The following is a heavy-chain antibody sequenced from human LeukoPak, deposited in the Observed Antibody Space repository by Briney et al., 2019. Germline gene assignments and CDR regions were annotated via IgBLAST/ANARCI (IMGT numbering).Heavy chain of an antibody. V-gene: IGHV1-24*01. J-gene: IGHJ6*04. CDR2: FDREDGET. Sequence: ASVKVSCKVSGYTLNELSMQWVRQAPGKGVEGMGGFDREDGETIYAQKFQGRVTMTEDTSTDTAYIELTSLRSEDTAVYYCATDSIAAAGTWGYYYYGMYVWGKGTTVTVSS. CDR3: ATDSIAAAGTWGYYYYGMYV. CDR1: GYTLNELS. D-gene: IGHD6-13*01.